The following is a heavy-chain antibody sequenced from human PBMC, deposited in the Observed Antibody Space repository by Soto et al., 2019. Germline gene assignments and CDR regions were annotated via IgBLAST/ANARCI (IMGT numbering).Heavy chain of an antibody. CDR2: IWYDGSNK. V-gene: IGHV3-33*01. D-gene: IGHD1-26*01. CDR3: VRSIGQLLLYNWFDP. Sequence: PGGSLRLSCAASGFTFSSYGMHWVRQAPGKGLEWVAVIWYDGSNKYYADSVKGRFTISRDNAKNSLYLQMNSLRAEDTAVYYCVRSIGQLLLYNWFDPWGQGTLVTVSS. J-gene: IGHJ5*02. CDR1: GFTFSSYG.